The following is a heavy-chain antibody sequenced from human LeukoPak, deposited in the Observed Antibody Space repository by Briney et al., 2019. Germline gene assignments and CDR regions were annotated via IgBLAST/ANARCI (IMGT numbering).Heavy chain of an antibody. D-gene: IGHD3-16*01. Sequence: NPSETLSLTCTVSGDSISGSYWTWVRQPPGQGLEWTGQIHYSGRADYNPSLKRRVTISVDTSKNQMSLTLTSVTAADTAIYYCVKFGVDYDMGVWGQGTTVTVSS. CDR2: IHYSGRA. CDR3: VKFGVDYDMGV. CDR1: GDSISGSY. J-gene: IGHJ6*02. V-gene: IGHV4-59*01.